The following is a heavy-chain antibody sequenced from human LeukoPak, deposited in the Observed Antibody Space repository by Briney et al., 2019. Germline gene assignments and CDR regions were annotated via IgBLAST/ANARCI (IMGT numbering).Heavy chain of an antibody. V-gene: IGHV3-33*01. CDR2: IWYDGSNK. J-gene: IGHJ4*02. D-gene: IGHD3-10*01. CDR3: AREGYYGSGSPPSLYFDY. Sequence: QAGGSLRLSCAASGFTFSSYGMHWVRQAPGKGLEWVAVIWYDGSNKYYADSVKGRFTISRDNSRSTLYLQMNSLRPEDTAIYYCAREGYYGSGSPPSLYFDYWGQGTLVTVSS. CDR1: GFTFSSYG.